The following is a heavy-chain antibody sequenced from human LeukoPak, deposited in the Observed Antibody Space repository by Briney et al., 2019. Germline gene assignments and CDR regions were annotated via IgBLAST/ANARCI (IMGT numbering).Heavy chain of an antibody. V-gene: IGHV3-23*01. CDR3: AKDPNWGSGY. Sequence: GALGLSFAASGFPFSSFTMTWGRPPSGKGLEWVSTIAGNGGHIHYADSVKGRFTVSRDNSKNTLYLQMNSLRAEDTAVYYCAKDPNWGSGYWGQGTLVTVSS. J-gene: IGHJ4*02. D-gene: IGHD7-27*01. CDR1: GFPFSSFT. CDR2: IAGNGGHI.